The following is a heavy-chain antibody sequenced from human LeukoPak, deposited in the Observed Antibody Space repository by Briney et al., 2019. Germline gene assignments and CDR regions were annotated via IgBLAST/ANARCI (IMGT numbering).Heavy chain of an antibody. D-gene: IGHD2-8*01. CDR2: ISGSGGST. CDR1: GFTFSSYA. Sequence: GGSLRLSCAASGFTFSSYAVSWVRQAPGKGLEWVSGISGSGGSTYYADSVKGRFTISRDNSKNTLYLQMNGLRAEDTAVYYCAKDFGYCINGVCYGTPFDYWGQGTLVTVSS. CDR3: AKDFGYCINGVCYGTPFDY. J-gene: IGHJ4*02. V-gene: IGHV3-23*01.